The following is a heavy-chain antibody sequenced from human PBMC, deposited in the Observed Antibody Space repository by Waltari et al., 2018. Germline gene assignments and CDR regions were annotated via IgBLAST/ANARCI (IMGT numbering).Heavy chain of an antibody. CDR3: AKGGIQGDSSGYLKDAFDI. J-gene: IGHJ3*02. CDR1: GFTFSSYG. Sequence: QVQLVESGGGVVQPGRSLRLSCAASGFTFSSYGMHWVRQAPGKGLGWVAGIWYDGSNKYDADSVKGRFTISRDNSKNTLYLQMNSLRAEDTAMYYCAKGGIQGDSSGYLKDAFDIWGQGTMVTVSS. V-gene: IGHV3-30*18. CDR2: IWYDGSNK. D-gene: IGHD3-22*01.